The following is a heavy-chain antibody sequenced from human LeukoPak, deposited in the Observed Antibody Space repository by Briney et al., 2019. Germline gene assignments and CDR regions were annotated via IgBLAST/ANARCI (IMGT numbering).Heavy chain of an antibody. CDR1: GGSISSSSYY. J-gene: IGHJ4*02. D-gene: IGHD6-13*01. CDR3: ARVKKAAAGSYQDY. CDR2: IYYSGST. Sequence: SETLSLTCTVSGGSISSSSYYWGWIRQPPGKGLEWIGSIYYSGSTYYNPSLKSRVTISVDTSKNQFSLKLSSVTAADTAVYYCARVKKAAAGSYQDYWGQGTLVTVSS. V-gene: IGHV4-39*07.